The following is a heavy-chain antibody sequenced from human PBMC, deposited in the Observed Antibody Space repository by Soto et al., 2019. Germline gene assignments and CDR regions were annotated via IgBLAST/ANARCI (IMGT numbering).Heavy chain of an antibody. J-gene: IGHJ6*02. D-gene: IGHD1-26*01. CDR3: AREPAGAGATKGPYYYDGMDV. Sequence: QVQLVQSGAEVKKPGSSVKVSCKASGGTFSSYAISWVRQAPGQGLEWMGGIIPIFGTANYAQKFQGRVTITADESTSTAYMELSSLRSEDTAVYYCAREPAGAGATKGPYYYDGMDVWGQGTTVTVSS. CDR2: IIPIFGTA. V-gene: IGHV1-69*01. CDR1: GGTFSSYA.